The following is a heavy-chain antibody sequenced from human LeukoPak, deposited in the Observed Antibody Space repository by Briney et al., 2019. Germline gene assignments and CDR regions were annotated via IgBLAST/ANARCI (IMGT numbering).Heavy chain of an antibody. CDR2: IYSGGST. D-gene: IGHD6-13*01. CDR1: GFTVSSNY. V-gene: IGHV3-66*01. J-gene: IGHJ6*03. Sequence: GGSLRLSCAASGFTVSSNYMSWVRQAPGKGLEWVSVIYSGGSTYYADSVKGRFTISRDNSKNTLYLQMNSLRAEDTAVYYCARRVAAAGSTGLRYIDVWGKGTTVTVSS. CDR3: ARRVAAAGSTGLRYIDV.